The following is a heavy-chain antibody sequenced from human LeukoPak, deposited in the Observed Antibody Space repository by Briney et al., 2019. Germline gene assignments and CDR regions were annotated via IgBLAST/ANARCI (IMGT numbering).Heavy chain of an antibody. CDR2: IKQDGSEK. CDR1: RFTFSSYW. Sequence: GGSLRLSCAASRFTFSSYWMSWVRQSPGKGLEWVANIKQDGSEKYYVDSVKGRFTISRDNSKNSLYLQMNSLRAEDTAVYYCARDGDLDSTMGAFDIWGQGTMVTVSS. D-gene: IGHD7-27*01. V-gene: IGHV3-7*01. J-gene: IGHJ3*02. CDR3: ARDGDLDSTMGAFDI.